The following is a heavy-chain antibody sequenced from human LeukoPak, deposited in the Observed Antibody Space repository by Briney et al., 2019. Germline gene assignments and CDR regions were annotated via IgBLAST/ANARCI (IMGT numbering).Heavy chain of an antibody. CDR1: GFTFSNYG. CDR2: ITYDGRNS. J-gene: IGHJ4*02. D-gene: IGHD2-2*01. V-gene: IGHV3-30*03. CDR3: AVYCSSTSCYEGH. Sequence: GGSLRLSCAASGFTFSNYGMHWVRQAPGKGLEWVAIITYDGRNSHYADSVKGRFTISRDNSKNTLYLQMNSLRAEDTAVYYCAVYCSSTSCYEGHWGQGTLVTVSS.